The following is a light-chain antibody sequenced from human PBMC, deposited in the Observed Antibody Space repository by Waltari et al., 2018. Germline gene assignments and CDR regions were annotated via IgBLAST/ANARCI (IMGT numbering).Light chain of an antibody. CDR3: QQYYSTPRT. J-gene: IGKJ1*01. CDR2: WAS. V-gene: IGKV4-1*01. Sequence: VSLGERATINCKSSQSVLYSSKNKNYLAWYQQKPGQPPKLLIYWASTRESGVPDRFSGSGSGTDFTLTISSLQAEDVAVYYCQQYYSTPRTFGQGTKVEIK. CDR1: QSVLYSSKNKNY.